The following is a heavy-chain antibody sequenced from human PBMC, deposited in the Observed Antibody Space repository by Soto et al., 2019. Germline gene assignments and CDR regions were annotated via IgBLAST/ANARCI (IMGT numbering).Heavy chain of an antibody. CDR1: GFTFNTYV. D-gene: IGHD3-16*01. J-gene: IGHJ4*02. CDR3: ARGARDFDY. V-gene: IGHV3-33*01. CDR2: MWYDESKK. Sequence: QVQLVESGGGVVQPGGSLRLSCAASGFTFNTYVMHWVRQAPGKGLEWVALMWYDESKKYYGDSVRGPFTISRDNSRDTLYLQMNSLRVEDTAVYYCARGARDFDYWGQGTLVTVSS.